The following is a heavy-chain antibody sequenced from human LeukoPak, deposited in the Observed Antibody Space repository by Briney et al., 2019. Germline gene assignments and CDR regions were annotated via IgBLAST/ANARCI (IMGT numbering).Heavy chain of an antibody. J-gene: IGHJ4*02. CDR3: ARAPPHYYDSDVPFDY. CDR2: MNPNSGNT. Sequence: ASVKVSCTASGYTFTSYDINWVRQATGQGLEWMGWMNPNSGNTGYAQKFQGRVTMTRNTSISTAYMELSSLRSEDTAVYYCARAPPHYYDSDVPFDYWGQGTLVTVSS. D-gene: IGHD3-22*01. CDR1: GYTFTSYD. V-gene: IGHV1-8*01.